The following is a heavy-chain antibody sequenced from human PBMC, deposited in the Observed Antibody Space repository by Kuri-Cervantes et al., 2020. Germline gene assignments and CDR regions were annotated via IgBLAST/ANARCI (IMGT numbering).Heavy chain of an antibody. V-gene: IGHV7-4-1*01. CDR3: VRPLTSGYVYDALDI. D-gene: IGHD3-22*01. J-gene: IGHJ3*02. CDR1: GYTFTSYG. Sequence: ASVKVSCKASGYTFTSYGISWVRQAPGQGLEWMGWINTNTGNPTYAQGFTGRFVFSLDTSVSTAYLQICSLKAEDTAVYYCVRPLTSGYVYDALDIWGQGTMVTVSS. CDR2: INTNTGNP.